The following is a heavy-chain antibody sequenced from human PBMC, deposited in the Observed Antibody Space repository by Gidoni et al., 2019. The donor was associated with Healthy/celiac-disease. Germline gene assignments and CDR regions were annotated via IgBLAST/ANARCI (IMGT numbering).Heavy chain of an antibody. CDR1: GFTFSSYG. D-gene: IGHD3-3*01. Sequence: QVQLVESGGGVVQPGRSLRLSCSASGFTFSSYGMHWVRQAPGKGLEWVAVIWYDGSNKYYADSVKGRFTISRDNSKNTLYLQMNSLRAEDTAVYYCARGLYDLDYWGQGTLVTVSS. CDR2: IWYDGSNK. J-gene: IGHJ4*02. CDR3: ARGLYDLDY. V-gene: IGHV3-33*01.